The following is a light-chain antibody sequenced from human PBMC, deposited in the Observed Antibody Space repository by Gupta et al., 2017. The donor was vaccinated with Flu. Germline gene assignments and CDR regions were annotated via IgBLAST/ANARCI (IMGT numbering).Light chain of an antibody. CDR2: WAS. CDR3: QQYFGIPLT. CDR1: QSVLLSSNNKNY. J-gene: IGKJ4*01. Sequence: NCKSSQSVLLSSNNKNYLTWFQQKPGQPPKLLIYWASTRESGVPDRFSGSGSGTDFTLTISSLQAEDVAVYYCQQYFGIPLTFGGGTRVEIK. V-gene: IGKV4-1*01.